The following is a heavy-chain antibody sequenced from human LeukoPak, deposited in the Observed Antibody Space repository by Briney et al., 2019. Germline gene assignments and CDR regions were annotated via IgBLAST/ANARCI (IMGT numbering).Heavy chain of an antibody. J-gene: IGHJ4*02. CDR2: ISYDGSNK. V-gene: IGHV3-30*04. CDR1: GFTFSSYA. D-gene: IGHD3-22*01. CDR3: ARDLAPMWYDSSGYPTY. Sequence: GGSLRLSCAASGFTFSSYAMHWVRQAPGKGLEWVAVISYDGSNKYYADSVKGQFTISRDNSKNTLYLQMNSLRAEDTAVYYCARDLAPMWYDSSGYPTYWGQGTLVTVSS.